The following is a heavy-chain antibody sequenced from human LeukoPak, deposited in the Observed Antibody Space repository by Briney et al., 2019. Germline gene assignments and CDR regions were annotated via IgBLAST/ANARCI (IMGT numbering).Heavy chain of an antibody. J-gene: IGHJ1*01. V-gene: IGHV4-30-4*08. CDR3: ARGGNVVVPAAIQH. CDR2: IYYSGST. Sequence: SQTLSLTCTVSGGSISSGDYYWSWIRQPPGTGLEWIGYIYYSGSTYYNPSLKSRVTISVDTSKNQFSLKLSSVTAADTAVYYCARGGNVVVPAAIQHWGQGTLVTLSS. CDR1: GGSISSGDYY. D-gene: IGHD2-2*01.